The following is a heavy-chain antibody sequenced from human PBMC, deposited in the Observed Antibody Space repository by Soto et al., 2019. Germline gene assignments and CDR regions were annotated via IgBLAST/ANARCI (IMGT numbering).Heavy chain of an antibody. CDR1: GGSFSGPY. CDR2: IDHSGST. D-gene: IGHD3-16*01. Sequence: QVQLQQWGAGLLKPSETLSLTCAVYGGSFSGPYWSWIRQPPGKGLEWIWEIDHSGSTNYNPSLKSRVTISVDTSKTQFSLRLGSVTAADTAVYYCARRGGGAYPYYFDYWGQGTLVTVSS. J-gene: IGHJ4*02. V-gene: IGHV4-34*01. CDR3: ARRGGGAYPYYFDY.